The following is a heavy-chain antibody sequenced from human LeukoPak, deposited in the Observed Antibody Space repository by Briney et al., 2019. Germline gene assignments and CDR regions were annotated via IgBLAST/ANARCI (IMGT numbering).Heavy chain of an antibody. CDR1: GRSFLVYY. CDR3: ARVSVAAAGTYYYCYYGMDG. Sequence: SETLSLTCAVYGRSFLVYYWSWIPHPPGKGLEWIGEINHIGSTNYNPSYKSRVTISVDTSKNQFSRKLSPVTAADTAVYYGARVSVAAAGTYYYCYYGMDGWGQGTTVTVSS. J-gene: IGHJ6*02. V-gene: IGHV4-34*01. D-gene: IGHD6-13*01. CDR2: INHIGST.